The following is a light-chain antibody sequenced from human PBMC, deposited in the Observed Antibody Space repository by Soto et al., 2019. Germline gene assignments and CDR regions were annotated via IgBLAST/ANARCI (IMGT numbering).Light chain of an antibody. CDR2: GTS. CDR1: QSVSNSY. Sequence: EIVLTQSPGTLSLSPGERATLSCRASQSVSNSYLAWYQQKPGQAPRLLIYGTSSRATGIPDRFSGGGSGTDFSLTISRLEPDDFALYYCHQYCGSPTLTFGQGTKVEIK. J-gene: IGKJ1*01. V-gene: IGKV3-20*01. CDR3: HQYCGSPTLT.